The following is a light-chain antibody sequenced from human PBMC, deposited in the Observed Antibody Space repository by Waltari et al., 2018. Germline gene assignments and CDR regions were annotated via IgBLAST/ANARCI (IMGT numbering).Light chain of an antibody. CDR2: DAS. Sequence: EVVLTQSPGTLSLSPGERATLSCRASQSVGSSYLAWYQQKPGQAPRLLIYDASSRATGILDRFSGSGSGTDFTLIISRLEPEDFAVYYCQHFGSSHSFGGGTKVEIK. V-gene: IGKV3-20*01. CDR1: QSVGSSY. CDR3: QHFGSSHS. J-gene: IGKJ4*01.